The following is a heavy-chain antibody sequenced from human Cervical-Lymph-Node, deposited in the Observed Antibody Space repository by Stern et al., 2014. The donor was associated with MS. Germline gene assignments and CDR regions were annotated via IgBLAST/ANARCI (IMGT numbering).Heavy chain of an antibody. V-gene: IGHV1-69*01. Sequence: VQLVESGGEVKKPGSSVKVSCMASGGSFNNHAVSWVRQAPGQGLEWMGGIIPIFGAPDYAQKFQGRVTITADESTSTVCMEFSSLRSEDTAMYYCAKGRGSYWLFDLWGRGTLVIVSS. J-gene: IGHJ2*01. CDR3: AKGRGSYWLFDL. CDR2: IIPIFGAP. CDR1: GGSFNNHA. D-gene: IGHD1-26*01.